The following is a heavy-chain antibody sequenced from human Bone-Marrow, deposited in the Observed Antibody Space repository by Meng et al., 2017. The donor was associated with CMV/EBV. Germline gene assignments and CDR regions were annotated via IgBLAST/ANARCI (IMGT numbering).Heavy chain of an antibody. D-gene: IGHD3-3*01. Sequence: GESLKISCAASGFTFSSYWMSWVRQAPGKGLEWVANIKEDGSQQYYGDSVKGRFTISRDNAKNSLYLQMNSLRAEDTAAYYCARVATIFGVVREGMDVWGQGTTVTVSS. CDR2: IKEDGSQQ. J-gene: IGHJ6*02. CDR3: ARVATIFGVVREGMDV. CDR1: GFTFSSYW. V-gene: IGHV3-7*01.